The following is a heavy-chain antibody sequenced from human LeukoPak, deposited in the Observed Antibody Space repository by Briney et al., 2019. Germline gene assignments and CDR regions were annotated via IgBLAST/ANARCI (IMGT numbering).Heavy chain of an antibody. Sequence: ASVKVSCKASGFTFTSSAMQWVRQARGQRLEWIGWIVVGSGNTNYAQKFQERVTITRDMSTSTAYMELSSLRSEDMAVYYCAAAAGPYYYYGMDVWGQGTTVTVSS. J-gene: IGHJ6*02. D-gene: IGHD6-19*01. CDR2: IVVGSGNT. V-gene: IGHV1-58*02. CDR3: AAAAGPYYYYGMDV. CDR1: GFTFTSSA.